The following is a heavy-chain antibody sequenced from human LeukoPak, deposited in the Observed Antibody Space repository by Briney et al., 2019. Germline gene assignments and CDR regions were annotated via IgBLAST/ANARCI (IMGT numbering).Heavy chain of an antibody. J-gene: IGHJ4*02. CDR1: GGSISSGGYC. CDR3: ARAGVSSSMLYYFDY. D-gene: IGHD2-2*01. CDR2: IYYSGST. V-gene: IGHV4-31*03. Sequence: SQTLSLTCTVSGGSISSGGYCWSWIRQHPGKGLEWIGYIYYSGSTYYNPSLKSRVTISVDTSKNQFSLKLSSVTAADTAVYYCARAGVSSSMLYYFDYWGQGTLVTVSS.